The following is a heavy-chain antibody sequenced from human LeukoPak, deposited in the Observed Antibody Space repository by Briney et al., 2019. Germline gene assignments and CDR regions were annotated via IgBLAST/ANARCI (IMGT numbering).Heavy chain of an antibody. CDR3: ARGDQFDYTLDY. CDR2: IKQDGSEK. D-gene: IGHD4-4*01. Sequence: QSGGSLRLSCAASGFTFSSYSMNWVRQAPGKGLEWVANIKQDGSEKYYVDSIKGRSTISRDNAKNSLYLQMNTLRAEDTAVYYCARGDQFDYTLDYWGQGTLVTVSS. J-gene: IGHJ4*02. V-gene: IGHV3-7*01. CDR1: GFTFSSYS.